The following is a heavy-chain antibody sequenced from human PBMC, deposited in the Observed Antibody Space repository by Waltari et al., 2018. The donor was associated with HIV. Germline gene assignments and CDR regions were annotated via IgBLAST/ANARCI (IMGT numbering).Heavy chain of an antibody. V-gene: IGHV4-59*01. CDR3: ARAAAGRVLDY. D-gene: IGHD6-13*01. J-gene: IGHJ4*02. Sequence: TVSVDYISIYYWTWIRQPPGKGLEWIGYTYPLGNTDYNPSLKSRVAISVDTSQSQFSLKLSSVTAADTAVYYCARAAAGRVLDYWGQGILVTVSS. CDR1: VDYISIYY. CDR2: TYPLGNT.